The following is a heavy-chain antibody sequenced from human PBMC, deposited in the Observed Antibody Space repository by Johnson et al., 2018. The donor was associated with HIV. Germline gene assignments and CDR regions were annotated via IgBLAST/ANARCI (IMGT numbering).Heavy chain of an antibody. J-gene: IGHJ3*02. Sequence: VQLVESGGALVQPGRSLRLSCAASGFTFDDYAMHWVRQAPGKGLEWVSGISWNSGNKGYVDSVKGRFTISRDNATNSLFLQMNIVRDEDTAVYYCVRGGAVAPSSGFDIWGQGTKVTVSS. CDR3: VRGGAVAPSSGFDI. V-gene: IGHV3-9*01. D-gene: IGHD6-19*01. CDR1: GFTFDDYA. CDR2: ISWNSGNK.